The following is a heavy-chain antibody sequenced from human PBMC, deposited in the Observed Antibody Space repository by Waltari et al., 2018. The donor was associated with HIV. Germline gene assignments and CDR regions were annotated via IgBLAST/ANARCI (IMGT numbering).Heavy chain of an antibody. CDR1: GGSISSGSYY. V-gene: IGHV4-61*02. D-gene: IGHD2-15*01. CDR3: ARAGYCSGGSCYSGGEFDY. Sequence: QVQLQESGPGLVKPSQTLSLTCTVSGGSISSGSYYWSWIRQPAGKGLEWIGRIYTSGSTNYNPALKSRVTISVDTSKNQFSLKLSSVTAADTAVYYCARAGYCSGGSCYSGGEFDYRGQGTLVTVSS. CDR2: IYTSGST. J-gene: IGHJ4*02.